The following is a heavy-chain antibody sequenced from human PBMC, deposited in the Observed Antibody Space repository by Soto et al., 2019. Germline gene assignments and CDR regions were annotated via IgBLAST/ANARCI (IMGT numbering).Heavy chain of an antibody. J-gene: IGHJ4*02. CDR3: AREVNGYKYYFDY. V-gene: IGHV3-30*04. Sequence: QVQLVESGGGVVQPGRSLRLSCAASGFIFNGYGLHWVRQAPGKGLEWVAMISYDGSNKYYADSVKGRFTISRDNSKNTMYLQMNSLRPEDTAVYYCAREVNGYKYYFDYWGQGTLVTVSS. CDR1: GFIFNGYG. D-gene: IGHD5-12*01. CDR2: ISYDGSNK.